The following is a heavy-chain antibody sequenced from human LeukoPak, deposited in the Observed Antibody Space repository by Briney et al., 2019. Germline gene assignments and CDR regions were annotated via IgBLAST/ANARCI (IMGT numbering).Heavy chain of an antibody. CDR3: ARDTRGESDY. CDR1: GFTFSSYA. V-gene: IGHV3-21*01. Sequence: GGSLRLSCAASGFTFSSYAMNWVRQAPGKGLEWVSSISSTSGLIFYADSVKGRFTVSRDNAQHSLSLQMSSLSAEDTAVYYCARDTRGESDYWGHGTLVTVSS. CDR2: ISSTSGLI. D-gene: IGHD2-2*01. J-gene: IGHJ4*01.